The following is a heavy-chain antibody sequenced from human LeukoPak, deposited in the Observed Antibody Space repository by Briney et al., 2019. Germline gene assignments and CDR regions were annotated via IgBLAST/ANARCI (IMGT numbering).Heavy chain of an antibody. CDR3: ARRGFAPSDY. CDR2: IYYSGST. J-gene: IGHJ4*02. CDR1: GGSISSSSYY. D-gene: IGHD3-3*01. Sequence: SETLSLTCTVSGGSISSSSYYWGWIRQPPGKGLEWIGSIYYSGSTYYNPSLKSRVTISVDTSKNQFSLKLSSVIAADTAVYYCARRGFAPSDYWGQGTLVTVSS. V-gene: IGHV4-39*01.